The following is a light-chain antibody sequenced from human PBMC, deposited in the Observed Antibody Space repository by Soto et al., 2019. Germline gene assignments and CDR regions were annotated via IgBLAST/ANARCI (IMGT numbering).Light chain of an antibody. V-gene: IGLV2-14*03. CDR2: DVS. CDR1: SSDIGDSNY. CDR3: SSFRSSSTSYV. Sequence: QSTLTQPASVSGSPGQSITISCTGTSSDIGDSNYVSWYQQHPGKAPKLVIYDVSNRPSGVSNRFSGSKSANTASLTISGFQAEDEADYYCSSFRSSSTSYVFGTGNKVTVL. J-gene: IGLJ1*01.